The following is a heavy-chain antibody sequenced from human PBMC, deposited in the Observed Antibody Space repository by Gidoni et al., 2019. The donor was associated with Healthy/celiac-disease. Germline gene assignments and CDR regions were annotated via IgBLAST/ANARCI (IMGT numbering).Heavy chain of an antibody. D-gene: IGHD6-19*01. V-gene: IGHV4-39*01. CDR2: IYYSGST. Sequence: QLQLQESGPGLVKPSETLSLTCTVSGGSISSSSYYWVWIRQPPGKGLEWIGSIYYSGSTYYNPSLKSRVTISVDTSKNQFSLKLSSVTAADTAVYYCARILKKKAVAHFDYWGQGTLVTVSS. J-gene: IGHJ4*02. CDR1: GGSISSSSYY. CDR3: ARILKKKAVAHFDY.